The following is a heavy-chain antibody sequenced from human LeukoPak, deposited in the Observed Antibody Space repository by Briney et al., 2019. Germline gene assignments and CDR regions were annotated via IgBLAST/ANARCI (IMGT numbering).Heavy chain of an antibody. J-gene: IGHJ4*02. Sequence: PPGGSLRLSCAASGFTFSSYWMTWVRQAPGRGLEWVANIKQDGSEKYYVDSVKGRFTISRDNAKNSLYLQMNSLRAEDTAVYYCARVYQSSSGRAIDNWGQGTLVTVSS. CDR3: ARVYQSSSGRAIDN. V-gene: IGHV3-7*01. D-gene: IGHD6-6*01. CDR1: GFTFSSYW. CDR2: IKQDGSEK.